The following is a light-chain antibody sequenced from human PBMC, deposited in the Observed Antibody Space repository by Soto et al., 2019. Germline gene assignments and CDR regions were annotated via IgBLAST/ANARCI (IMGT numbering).Light chain of an antibody. CDR2: EVS. V-gene: IGLV2-8*01. CDR3: SSYADNDDLL. Sequence: QSVLTQPPSASGSPGQSVTISCTGTSSDVGASNYVSWYQQYPGKVPKLIIHEVSKRPSGVRDRFSGSKSGNTASLTVSGLQAEDEAYYYCSSYADNDDLLFGGGTKLTVL. CDR1: SSDVGASNY. J-gene: IGLJ3*02.